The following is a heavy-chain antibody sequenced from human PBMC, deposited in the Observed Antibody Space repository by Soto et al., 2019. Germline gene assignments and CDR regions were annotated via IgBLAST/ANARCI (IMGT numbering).Heavy chain of an antibody. V-gene: IGHV1-69*02. D-gene: IGHD3-3*01. CDR1: GGTFSSYT. J-gene: IGHJ4*02. Sequence: GASVKVSCKASGGTFSSYTISWVRQAPGQGLEWMGRIIPILGIANYAQKFQGRVTITADKSTSTAYMELSSLRSEDTAVYYCARTFWSGYSYANQFDYWGKGTLVTVSS. CDR3: ARTFWSGYSYANQFDY. CDR2: IIPILGIA.